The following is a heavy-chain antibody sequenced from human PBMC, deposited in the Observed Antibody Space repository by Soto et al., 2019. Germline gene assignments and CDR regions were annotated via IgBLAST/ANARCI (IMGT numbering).Heavy chain of an antibody. Sequence: EVQLLESGGGLVQPGGSLRLSCAASGFTFSSYAMSWVRQAPGKGLEWVSAISGSGGSTYYADSVKGRFTISRDNSKNTLYLQMNSLRAEDTAVYYCAKDLATYYYDSSGYYPGDWGQGTLVTVSS. V-gene: IGHV3-23*01. CDR2: ISGSGGST. CDR1: GFTFSSYA. CDR3: AKDLATYYYDSSGYYPGD. J-gene: IGHJ4*02. D-gene: IGHD3-22*01.